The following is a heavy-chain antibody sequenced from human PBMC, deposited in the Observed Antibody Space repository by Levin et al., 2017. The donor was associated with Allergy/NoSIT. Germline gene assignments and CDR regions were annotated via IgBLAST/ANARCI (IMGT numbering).Heavy chain of an antibody. D-gene: IGHD5/OR15-5a*01. CDR1: GFTFSSYA. J-gene: IGHJ6*02. V-gene: IGHV3-23*01. CDR3: AKIAKIPSVVPNYYYYGMDV. Sequence: GGSLRLSCAASGFTFSSYAMSWVRQAPGKGLEWVSAISGSGGSTYYADSVKGRFTISRDNSKNTLYLQMNSLRAEDTAVYYCAKIAKIPSVVPNYYYYGMDVWGQGTTVTVSS. CDR2: ISGSGGST.